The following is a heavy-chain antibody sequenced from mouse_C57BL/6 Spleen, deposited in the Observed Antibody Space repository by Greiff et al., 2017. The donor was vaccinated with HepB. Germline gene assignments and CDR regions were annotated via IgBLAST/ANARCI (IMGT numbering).Heavy chain of an antibody. V-gene: IGHV1-15*01. CDR2: IDPETGGT. J-gene: IGHJ3*01. CDR1: GYTFTDYE. D-gene: IGHD2-5*01. Sequence: VQLQQSGAELVRPGASVTLSCKASGYTFTDYEMHWVKQTPVQGLEWIGAIDPETGGTAYNQKFKGKAILTADKSSSTAYMELRSLTSEDSAVYYCTRGSNYGAFAYWGQGTLVTVSA. CDR3: TRGSNYGAFAY.